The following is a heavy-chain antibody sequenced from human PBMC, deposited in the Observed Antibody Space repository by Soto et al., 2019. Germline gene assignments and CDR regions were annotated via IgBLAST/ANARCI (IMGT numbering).Heavy chain of an antibody. CDR2: IYHSGST. J-gene: IGHJ5*02. V-gene: IGHV4-30-2*01. Sequence: ASETLSLTCAVSGGSISSGGYSWSWIRQPPGKGLEWIGYIYHSGSTYYNPSLKSRVTISVDRSKNQFSLKLSSVTAADTAVYYCARVLPPIYGSGTFSRYGGWFDPWGQGTLVIVSS. CDR1: GGSISSGGYS. D-gene: IGHD3-10*01. CDR3: ARVLPPIYGSGTFSRYGGWFDP.